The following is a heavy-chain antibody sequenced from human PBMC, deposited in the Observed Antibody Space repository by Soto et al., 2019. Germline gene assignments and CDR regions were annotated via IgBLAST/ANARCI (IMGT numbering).Heavy chain of an antibody. Sequence: SETLSLTCAVSCVSIHNSHSFWGWIRQPPGKGLEFIGSVYYNGGANYNPSLKSRVTMSIDTSKNQFSLRVNSLTAADTAVYYCGRVVEGATRHTDFDSWGQGILVTVSS. D-gene: IGHD2-15*01. CDR1: CVSIHNSHSF. J-gene: IGHJ5*01. CDR3: GRVVEGATRHTDFDS. CDR2: VYYNGGA. V-gene: IGHV4-39*01.